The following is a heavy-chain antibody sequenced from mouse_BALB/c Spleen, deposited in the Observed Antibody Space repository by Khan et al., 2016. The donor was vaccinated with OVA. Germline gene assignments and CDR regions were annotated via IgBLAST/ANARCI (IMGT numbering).Heavy chain of an antibody. CDR3: ARDYGSSYLYAMDY. CDR1: GYTFSSYW. J-gene: IGHJ4*01. CDR2: ILPGSGST. V-gene: IGHV1-9*01. Sequence: QVQLQQSGAELMKPGASVKISCKATGYTFSSYWIEWVKQRPGHGLEWIGEILPGSGSTNYNEKFKGKATFTADTSSNTAYMQLSSLTSEDSAVYYCARDYGSSYLYAMDYWGQEASVTVSS. D-gene: IGHD1-1*01.